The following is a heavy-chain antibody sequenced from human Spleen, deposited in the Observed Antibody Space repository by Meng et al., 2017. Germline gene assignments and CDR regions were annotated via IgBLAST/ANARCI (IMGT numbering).Heavy chain of an antibody. V-gene: IGHV1-69*13. D-gene: IGHD1-26*01. CDR3: ARQLWELLLQSDAFDI. Sequence: SVKVSCKASGGTVITYTISWVRQAPGQGLEWMGGIIPIIGATNYAQRFQGRVTITADESTSTDFMELSSLTSEDTAVYYCARQLWELLLQSDAFDIWGQGTMVTVSS. CDR1: GGTVITYT. CDR2: IIPIIGAT. J-gene: IGHJ3*02.